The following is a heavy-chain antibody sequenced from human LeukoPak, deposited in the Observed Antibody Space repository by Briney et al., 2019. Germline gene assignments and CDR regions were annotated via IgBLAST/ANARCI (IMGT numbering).Heavy chain of an antibody. CDR2: INHSGST. D-gene: IGHD3-10*01. J-gene: IGHJ6*03. CDR1: GGSFSGYY. Sequence: SETLSLTCAVYGGSFSGYYWSWIRQPPGKGLEWIGEINHSGSTNYNPSLKSRVTISVDTSKNQFSLKLSSVTAADTAVYYCARRGMVRGVIITSYYYYYMDVWGKGTTVTISS. CDR3: ARRGMVRGVIITSYYYYYMDV. V-gene: IGHV4-34*01.